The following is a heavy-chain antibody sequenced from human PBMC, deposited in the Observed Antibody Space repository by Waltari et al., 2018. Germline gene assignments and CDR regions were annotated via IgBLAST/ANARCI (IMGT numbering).Heavy chain of an antibody. CDR1: GFTFRDYT. CDR3: SRFSTGRGRRRLD. Sequence: EVQLVESGGGLVQPGGSLRLSCAAAGFTFRDYTMNWVRQVPGKGLEWVSSISTRSSYRNFADSVKGRFTISRDNANNSLYLQMDSLRAEDTAVYYCSRFSTGRGRRRLDWGQGTLVTVSS. D-gene: IGHD2-8*02. CDR2: ISTRSSYR. V-gene: IGHV3-21*01. J-gene: IGHJ4*02.